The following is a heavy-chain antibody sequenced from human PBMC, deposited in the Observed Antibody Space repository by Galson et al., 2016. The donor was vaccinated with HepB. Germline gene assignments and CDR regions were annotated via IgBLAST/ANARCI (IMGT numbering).Heavy chain of an antibody. CDR3: ARAHQFLWGGSGWQYYYYYYYMDV. Sequence: SLRLSCAASGFTFNTYNMNWVRQAPGKGLEWVSSIDTNSHYIYYADSVKGRFTISRDNAKNSLSLQMNSLRAEDTAVYYCARAHQFLWGGSGWQYYYYYYYMDVWGKGTTVTVSS. D-gene: IGHD6-19*01. V-gene: IGHV3-21*01. CDR2: IDTNSHYI. J-gene: IGHJ6*03. CDR1: GFTFNTYN.